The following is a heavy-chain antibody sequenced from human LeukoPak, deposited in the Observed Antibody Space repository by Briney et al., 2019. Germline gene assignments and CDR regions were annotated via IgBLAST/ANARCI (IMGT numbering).Heavy chain of an antibody. Sequence: GRSLRLSCAASGFTFSSYGMHWVRQAPGAGLEWVAVIWYDGSNKYYADSVKGRFTISRDNSKNTLYLQMNSLRAEDTAVYYCAREDSSGYSYYFDYWGQGTLVTVSS. CDR1: GFTFSSYG. CDR2: IWYDGSNK. D-gene: IGHD3-22*01. CDR3: AREDSSGYSYYFDY. J-gene: IGHJ4*02. V-gene: IGHV3-33*01.